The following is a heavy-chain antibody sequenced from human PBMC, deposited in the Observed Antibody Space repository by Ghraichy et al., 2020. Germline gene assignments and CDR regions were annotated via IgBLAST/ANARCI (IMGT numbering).Heavy chain of an antibody. CDR2: ISAYNGNT. J-gene: IGHJ6*02. CDR1: GYTFTSYG. CDR3: ARKFPYYYGSGIYYGMDV. V-gene: IGHV1-18*04. D-gene: IGHD3-10*01. Sequence: ASVKVSCKASGYTFTSYGISWVRQAPGQGLEWMGWISAYNGNTNYAQKLQGRVTMTTDTSTSTAYMELRSLRSDDTAVYYCARKFPYYYGSGIYYGMDVWGQGTTVTVSS.